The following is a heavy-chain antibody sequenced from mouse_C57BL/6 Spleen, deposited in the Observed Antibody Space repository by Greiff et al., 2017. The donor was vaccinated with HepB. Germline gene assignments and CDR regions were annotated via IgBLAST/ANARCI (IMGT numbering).Heavy chain of an antibody. J-gene: IGHJ1*03. Sequence: EVKVVESGGGLVKPGGSLKLSCAASGFTFSDYGMHWVRQAPEKGLEWVAYISSGSSTIYYADTVKGRFTISRDNAKNTLFLQMTSLRSEDTAMYYCARPELGPAHWYFDVWGTGTTVTVSS. D-gene: IGHD4-1*01. CDR2: ISSGSSTI. V-gene: IGHV5-17*01. CDR1: GFTFSDYG. CDR3: ARPELGPAHWYFDV.